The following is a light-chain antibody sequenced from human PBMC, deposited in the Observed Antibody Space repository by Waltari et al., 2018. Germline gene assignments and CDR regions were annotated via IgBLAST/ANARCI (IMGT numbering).Light chain of an antibody. CDR2: WAS. V-gene: IGKV4-1*01. CDR1: QSVLCSSDKTNY. CDR3: QQYYTHLRT. Sequence: DIVMTQSPYSLAMSLRERANIHRNSTQSVLCSSDKTNYLAWSQQTPGQPHKLLIYWASTRESGVPDRCSGSGSGTEFTLTISSLQAADVAVYYCQQYYTHLRTFGQGTKVEIK. J-gene: IGKJ1*01.